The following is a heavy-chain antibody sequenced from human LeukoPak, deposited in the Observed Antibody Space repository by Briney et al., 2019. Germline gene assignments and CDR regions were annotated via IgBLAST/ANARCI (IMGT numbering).Heavy chain of an antibody. Sequence: GGSLRLSCAASGFTFSSYSMNWVRQAPGKGLEWVSSISSSSSYIYYADSVKGRFTISRGNAKNSLYLQMNSPRAEDTAVYYCASWGSYRYMSDYWGQGTLVTVSS. CDR1: GFTFSSYS. CDR3: ASWGSYRYMSDY. D-gene: IGHD3-16*02. CDR2: ISSSSSYI. J-gene: IGHJ4*02. V-gene: IGHV3-21*01.